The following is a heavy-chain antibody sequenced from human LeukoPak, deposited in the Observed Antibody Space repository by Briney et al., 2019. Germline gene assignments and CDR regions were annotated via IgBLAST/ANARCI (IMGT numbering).Heavy chain of an antibody. CDR1: GYTFTGYY. D-gene: IGHD3-3*01. CDR2: INPNSGGT. V-gene: IGHV1-2*02. J-gene: IGHJ6*02. CDR3: ARVLRSGYSPDSTSYGMDV. Sequence: ASVKVSCKASGYTFTGYYMHWVRQAPGQGLEWMGWINPNSGGTNYAQKFQGRVTMTRDTSISTAYMELSRLRSDDTAVYYCARVLRSGYSPDSTSYGMDVWGQGTTVTVSS.